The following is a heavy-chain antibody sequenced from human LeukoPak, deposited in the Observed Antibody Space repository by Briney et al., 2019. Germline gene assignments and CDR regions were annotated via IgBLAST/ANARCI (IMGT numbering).Heavy chain of an antibody. CDR1: GGTFSSYA. CDR3: ASRELVPKAKYYFDY. D-gene: IGHD6-13*01. Sequence: ASVKVSCKASGGTFSSYAFSWVRQAPGQGLEWMGGIIPIFDATNYAQKFQGRVTITTDESTSTAYMELSSLRSEDTAVYYCASRELVPKAKYYFDYWGQGTLVTVSS. CDR2: IIPIFDAT. V-gene: IGHV1-69*05. J-gene: IGHJ4*02.